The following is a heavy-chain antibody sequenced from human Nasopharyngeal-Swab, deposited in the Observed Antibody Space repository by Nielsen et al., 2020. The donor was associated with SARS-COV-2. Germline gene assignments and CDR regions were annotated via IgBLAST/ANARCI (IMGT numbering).Heavy chain of an antibody. D-gene: IGHD3/OR15-3a*01. J-gene: IGHJ4*02. CDR2: TSSDESHK. V-gene: IGHV3-30-3*01. Sequence: GGSLRLSCAASGFSFSTTDMHWVRQAPGKGLEWVAVTSSDESHKYYAASVRDRFTISRDNSRNTLYLQMNSLTAEDTATYYCARDMIVGPPDYFDHWGQGTLLTVSS. CDR3: ARDMIVGPPDYFDH. CDR1: GFSFSTTD.